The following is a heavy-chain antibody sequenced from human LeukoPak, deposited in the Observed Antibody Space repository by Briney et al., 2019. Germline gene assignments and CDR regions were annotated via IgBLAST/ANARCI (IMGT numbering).Heavy chain of an antibody. D-gene: IGHD3-22*01. V-gene: IGHV4-59*08. J-gene: IGHJ4*02. CDR3: ARHKGNYYSPFDY. CDR1: GDSIITHY. Sequence: PSETLSLTCTVSGDSIITHYWTWIRQPPGKGLEWIGYIYDSGSTKYNPSLTSRVTISVDTSKNQFSLKLSSVTAADTAVYYCARHKGNYYSPFDYWGQGTLVTVSS. CDR2: IYDSGST.